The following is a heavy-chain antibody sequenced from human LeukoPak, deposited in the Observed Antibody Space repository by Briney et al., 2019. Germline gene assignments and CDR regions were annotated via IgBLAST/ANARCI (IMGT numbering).Heavy chain of an antibody. Sequence: ASVKVSCKASGYTFTGYHTHWVRQAPGQGLEWMGWINPNSGGTNYAQKFQGRVTMTRDKSISTAYMELSRLRSDDTAVYYCARDVDYYDSSGYYYDFDYWGQGTLVTVSS. CDR2: INPNSGGT. J-gene: IGHJ4*02. V-gene: IGHV1-2*02. D-gene: IGHD3-22*01. CDR1: GYTFTGYH. CDR3: ARDVDYYDSSGYYYDFDY.